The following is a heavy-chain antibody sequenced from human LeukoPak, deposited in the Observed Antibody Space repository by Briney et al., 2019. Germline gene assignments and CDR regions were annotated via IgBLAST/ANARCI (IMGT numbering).Heavy chain of an antibody. D-gene: IGHD1-26*01. CDR3: ARQGRGSYRRDFDY. J-gene: IGHJ4*02. CDR1: GYSFTSNW. Sequence: LGESLKISCNGSGYSFTSNWISWVRQMPGKGLEWMGRIDPSDSHINYSPSFQGHVTISVDKSISTAYLQWSSLRDSDTAMYYCARQGRGSYRRDFDYWGQGTLVTVSS. V-gene: IGHV5-10-1*01. CDR2: IDPSDSHI.